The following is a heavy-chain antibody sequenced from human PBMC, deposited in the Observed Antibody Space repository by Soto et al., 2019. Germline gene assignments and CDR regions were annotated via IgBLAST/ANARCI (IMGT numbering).Heavy chain of an antibody. CDR3: ASVWSGYSGAHF. D-gene: IGHD3-3*01. V-gene: IGHV3-48*03. CDR1: GLTFSSYE. J-gene: IGHJ4*02. CDR2: SRRGGSNI. Sequence: PGGYLRLSSAASGLTFSSYEMIWVRQAPGEGLECLSYSRRGGSNIHYADCVKGRFTISRENAKTSLYLQMNSLRAEHLAVYYCASVWSGYSGAHFWGQGTLVTVSS.